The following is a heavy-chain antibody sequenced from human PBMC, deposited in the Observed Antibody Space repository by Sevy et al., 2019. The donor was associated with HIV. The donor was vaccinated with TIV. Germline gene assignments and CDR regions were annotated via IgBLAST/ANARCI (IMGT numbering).Heavy chain of an antibody. CDR3: ARGRYSDSSGYYFK. CDR2: IWYDGGKK. CDR1: GFTFSRYG. Sequence: GGSQRLSCAASGFTFSRYGMHWVRQAPGKGPEWVAVIWYDGGKKFYADSVRGRFTISRDNSRNTLYLQMNSLRVEDTAVYYCARGRYSDSSGYYFKWGQGTLVTVSS. J-gene: IGHJ1*01. D-gene: IGHD3-22*01. V-gene: IGHV3-33*01.